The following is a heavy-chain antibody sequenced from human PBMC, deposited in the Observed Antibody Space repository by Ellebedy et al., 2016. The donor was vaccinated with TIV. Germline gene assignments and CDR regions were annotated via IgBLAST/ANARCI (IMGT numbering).Heavy chain of an antibody. Sequence: GESLKISCAASGFAFETDWMTWVRQAPGKGLEWVSSIDSSGGDTHYADSVKGRFTISRDNARNSLYLQMNSLRVEDTAVYYCVRFPRGAPFVDYLYYMDVWGKGTTVIVSS. V-gene: IGHV3-21*01. D-gene: IGHD2-21*01. CDR3: VRFPRGAPFVDYLYYMDV. CDR2: IDSSGGDT. CDR1: GFAFETDW. J-gene: IGHJ6*03.